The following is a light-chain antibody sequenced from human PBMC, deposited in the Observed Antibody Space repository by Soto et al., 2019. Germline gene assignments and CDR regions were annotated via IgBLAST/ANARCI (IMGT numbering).Light chain of an antibody. Sequence: EIVLTQSPDTLSLSPGDTATLSCRASQRVYSNYLAWYQHQPGQTPRLLISGASSRATGIPDRFSGSGSETDFTLTISRPVPEDFAVYYCQQYDSTPYTFGQGTK. CDR1: QRVYSNY. J-gene: IGKJ2*01. CDR2: GAS. CDR3: QQYDSTPYT. V-gene: IGKV3-20*01.